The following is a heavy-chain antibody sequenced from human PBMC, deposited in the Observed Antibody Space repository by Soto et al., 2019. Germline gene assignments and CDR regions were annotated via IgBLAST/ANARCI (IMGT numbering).Heavy chain of an antibody. V-gene: IGHV3-23*01. D-gene: IGHD2-2*01. CDR3: AKGAGEYQLLRDY. CDR1: GFTFRSYA. CDR2: ISGGGGTT. Sequence: EVQLLESGGGLVQPGGSMRLSRAASGFTFRSYALSWVRQAPGKGLEWVSAISGGGGTTYYADSVKGRFTISRDNSRNTLYLQMNSLRAEDTAIYYCAKGAGEYQLLRDYCGQGTLVTVSS. J-gene: IGHJ4*02.